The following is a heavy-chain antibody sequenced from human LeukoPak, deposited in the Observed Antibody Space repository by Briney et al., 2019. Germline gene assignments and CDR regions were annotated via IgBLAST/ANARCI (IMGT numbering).Heavy chain of an antibody. D-gene: IGHD3-22*01. CDR2: IKQDGSEK. V-gene: IGHV3-7*01. J-gene: IGHJ4*02. CDR3: AKVKNYYDSSGPIDY. Sequence: GGSLRLSCAASGFTFSSYWMSWVRQAPGKGLEWVANIKQDGSEKYYVDSVKGRFTISRDNAKNSLYLQMNSLRAEDTAVYYCAKVKNYYDSSGPIDYWGQGTLVTVSS. CDR1: GFTFSSYW.